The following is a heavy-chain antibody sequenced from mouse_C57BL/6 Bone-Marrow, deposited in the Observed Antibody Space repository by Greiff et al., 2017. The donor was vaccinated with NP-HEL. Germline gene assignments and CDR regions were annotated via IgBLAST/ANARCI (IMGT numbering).Heavy chain of an antibody. D-gene: IGHD1-1*01. CDR2: IRLKSDNYAT. V-gene: IGHV6-3*01. CDR1: GFTFSNYW. CDR3: TGYYYGSEFDY. J-gene: IGHJ2*01. Sequence: EVKLMESGGGLVQPGGSMKLSCVASGFTFSNYWMNWVRQSPEKGLEWVAQIRLKSDNYATHYAESVKGRFTISRDDSKSSVYLQMNNLRAEDTGIYYCTGYYYGSEFDYWGQGTTLTVSS.